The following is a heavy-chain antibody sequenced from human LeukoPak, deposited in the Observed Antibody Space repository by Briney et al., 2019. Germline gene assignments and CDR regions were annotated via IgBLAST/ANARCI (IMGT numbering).Heavy chain of an antibody. V-gene: IGHV3-23*01. J-gene: IGHJ6*02. CDR2: ISGSGGST. CDR1: GFTFSSYA. Sequence: GGSLRLSCAASGFTFSSYAMSWVRQAPGKGLEWVSGISGSGGSTYYADSVKGRFTISRDNSKNTLYLQMNSLRAEDTAVYYCARGDWDSSGYLSAYYYYGMDVWGQGTTVTVSS. CDR3: ARGDWDSSGYLSAYYYYGMDV. D-gene: IGHD3-22*01.